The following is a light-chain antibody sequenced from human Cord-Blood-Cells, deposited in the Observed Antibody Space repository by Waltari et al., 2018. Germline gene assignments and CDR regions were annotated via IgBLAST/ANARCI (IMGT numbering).Light chain of an antibody. Sequence: EIVLTQSPGTLPLSPGERATLSCRASQSVSSSYLAWYQQKPGQAPRLLIYGASSRVTGIPDRFSGSGSGTDFTLTISRLEPEDFAVYYCQQYGSSPLTFGGGTKVEIK. CDR3: QQYGSSPLT. CDR2: GAS. J-gene: IGKJ4*01. V-gene: IGKV3-20*01. CDR1: QSVSSSY.